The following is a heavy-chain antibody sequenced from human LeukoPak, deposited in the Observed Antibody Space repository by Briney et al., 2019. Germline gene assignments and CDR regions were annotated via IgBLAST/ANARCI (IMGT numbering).Heavy chain of an antibody. V-gene: IGHV4-39*07. Sequence: SETLSLTCTVSGGSISSSSYYWGWIRQPPGKGLEWIGSIYYSGSTYYNPSLKSRVTISVDTSKNQFSLKLSSVTAADTAVHYCARNTPRRWSGFDYWGQGTLVTVSS. J-gene: IGHJ4*02. D-gene: IGHD3-3*01. CDR3: ARNTPRRWSGFDY. CDR1: GGSISSSSYY. CDR2: IYYSGST.